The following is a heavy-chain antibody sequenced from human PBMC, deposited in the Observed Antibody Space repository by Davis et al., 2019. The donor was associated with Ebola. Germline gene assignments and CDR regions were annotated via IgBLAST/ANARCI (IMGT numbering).Heavy chain of an antibody. J-gene: IGHJ4*02. V-gene: IGHV3-11*04. CDR3: ARIIAASAPFDY. Sequence: GESLKISCAASGFTFSDDYMNWIRQAPGKGLEWVSYISGSGSTTYYADSVKGRFTISRDNAKNSVYLQMDNLRAEDTAVFYCARIIAASAPFDYRGQGTLVTVSS. CDR1: GFTFSDDY. CDR2: ISGSGSTT. D-gene: IGHD6-13*01.